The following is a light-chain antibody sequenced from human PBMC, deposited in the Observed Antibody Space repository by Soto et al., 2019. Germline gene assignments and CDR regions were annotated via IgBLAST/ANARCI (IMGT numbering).Light chain of an antibody. CDR2: GAS. CDR1: QSVGSNY. CDR3: QQYGSSPPYT. V-gene: IGKV3-20*01. J-gene: IGKJ2*01. Sequence: EIVLTQSPGTLSLSPGERATLSCRASQSVGSNYLAWYQQKPGQAPRLLIYGASSRASGIPVRFSGSGSGTDFTLTISRLEPEDFAVYYCQQYGSSPPYTFGQGTKLEIK.